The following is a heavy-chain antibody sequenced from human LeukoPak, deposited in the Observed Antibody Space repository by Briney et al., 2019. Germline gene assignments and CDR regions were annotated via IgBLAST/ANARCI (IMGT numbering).Heavy chain of an antibody. J-gene: IGHJ1*01. CDR1: GGSISSGDYY. CDR3: ARAYGDYVEYFQH. V-gene: IGHV4-30-4*01. Sequence: SETLSLTCTVSGGSISSGDYYWSWIRQPPGKGLEWIGYIYYSGSTYYNPSLKSRVTISVDTSKNQFSLKLSSVTAAGTAVYYCARAYGDYVEYFQHWGQGTLVTVSS. CDR2: IYYSGST. D-gene: IGHD4-17*01.